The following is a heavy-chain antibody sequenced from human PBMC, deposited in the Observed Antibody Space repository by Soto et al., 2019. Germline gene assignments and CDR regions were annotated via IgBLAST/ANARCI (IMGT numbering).Heavy chain of an antibody. CDR1: GGTFSSYA. Sequence: SVKVSCKASGGTFSSYAISWVRQAPGQGLEWMGGIIPIFGTANYAQKFQGRVTITADESTSTAYMELSSLRSEDTAVYYCARVVGITIFGVVTSGNGMDVWGQGTTVTVSS. CDR2: IIPIFGTA. D-gene: IGHD3-3*01. V-gene: IGHV1-69*13. J-gene: IGHJ6*02. CDR3: ARVVGITIFGVVTSGNGMDV.